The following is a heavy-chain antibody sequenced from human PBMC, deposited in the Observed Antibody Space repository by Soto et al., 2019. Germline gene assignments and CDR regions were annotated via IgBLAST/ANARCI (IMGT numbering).Heavy chain of an antibody. V-gene: IGHV1-2*04. CDR2: INPNSGGT. D-gene: IGHD5-18*01. CDR1: GYTFTGYY. Sequence: ASVKVSCKASGYTFTGYYMHWVRQAPGQGLEWMGWINPNSGGTNYAQKFQGWVTMTRDTSISTAYMELSRLRSDDTAVYYCARDGYSYGYGAFDSWGQGTMVTVSS. CDR3: ARDGYSYGYGAFDS. J-gene: IGHJ3*02.